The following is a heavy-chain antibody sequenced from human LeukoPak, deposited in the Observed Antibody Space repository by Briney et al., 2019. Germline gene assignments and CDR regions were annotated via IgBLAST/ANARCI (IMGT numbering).Heavy chain of an antibody. CDR3: ARVIGHCSSTSCLNWFDP. J-gene: IGHJ5*02. CDR2: INHMGSS. CDR1: GGSFSGYY. D-gene: IGHD2-2*01. Sequence: KTSETLSLTCAVYGGSFSGYYWSWIRQPPGKGLEWIGEINHMGSSNYNPSLKSRVTISVDTSKNQSSLMLSSVTAADTAVYFCARVIGHCSSTSCLNWFDPWGQGTPVTVSS. V-gene: IGHV4-34*01.